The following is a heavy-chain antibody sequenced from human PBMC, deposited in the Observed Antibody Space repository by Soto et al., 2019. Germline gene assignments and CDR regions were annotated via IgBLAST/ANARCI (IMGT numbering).Heavy chain of an antibody. Sequence: GGSLRLSCAASGFTFSSYWMSWVRQAPGKGLEWVANIKQDGSEKYYVDSVKGRFTISRDNAKNSLYLQMNSLRAEDTAVYYCAREVGFYDYVWGSYFDYWGQGTLVTVSS. V-gene: IGHV3-7*01. D-gene: IGHD3-16*01. J-gene: IGHJ4*02. CDR1: GFTFSSYW. CDR3: AREVGFYDYVWGSYFDY. CDR2: IKQDGSEK.